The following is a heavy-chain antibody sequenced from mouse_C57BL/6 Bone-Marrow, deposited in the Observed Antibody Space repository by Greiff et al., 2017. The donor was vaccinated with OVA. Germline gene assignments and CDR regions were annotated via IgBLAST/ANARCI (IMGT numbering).Heavy chain of an antibody. CDR2: IYPGSGST. Sequence: QVQLQQSGAELVKPGASVKMSCKASGYTFTSYWITWVKQRPGQGLEWIGDIYPGSGSTNYNEKFKGKATLTIATSSSTAYMQLSSLTSEDSAVYYSASSTMVTAYYFDYWGQGTTLTVSS. D-gene: IGHD2-2*01. CDR1: GYTFTSYW. J-gene: IGHJ2*01. V-gene: IGHV1-55*01. CDR3: ASSTMVTAYYFDY.